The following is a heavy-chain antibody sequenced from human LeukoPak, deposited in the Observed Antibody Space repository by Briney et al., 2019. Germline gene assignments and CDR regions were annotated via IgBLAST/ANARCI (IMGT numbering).Heavy chain of an antibody. CDR1: GFTFSSYA. D-gene: IGHD2-2*01. V-gene: IGHV3-30-3*02. Sequence: GRSLRLTCAASGFTFSSYAMHWVGQAPGKGLERVAVISYDGSNKYYADSVKGRFTISRDNSKNTLYLQMNSLRAEDTAVYYCAKMGSSNAKNWFDPWGQGTLVTVSS. J-gene: IGHJ5*02. CDR2: ISYDGSNK. CDR3: AKMGSSNAKNWFDP.